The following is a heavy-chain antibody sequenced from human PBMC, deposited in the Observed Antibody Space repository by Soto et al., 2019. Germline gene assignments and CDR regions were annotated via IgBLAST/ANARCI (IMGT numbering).Heavy chain of an antibody. J-gene: IGHJ4*02. CDR3: AKGGVYYDSSGYYYYGY. CDR2: ISGSGGST. V-gene: IGHV3-23*01. D-gene: IGHD3-22*01. CDR1: GFTFSSYA. Sequence: EVQLLESGGGLVQPGGSLRLSCAASGFTFSSYAMSWVRQAPGKGLEWVSAISGSGGSTYYADSVKGRFTISRDNSKNTLYLQMNSLRAEDTAVYYCAKGGVYYDSSGYYYYGYWGQGTLVTVSS.